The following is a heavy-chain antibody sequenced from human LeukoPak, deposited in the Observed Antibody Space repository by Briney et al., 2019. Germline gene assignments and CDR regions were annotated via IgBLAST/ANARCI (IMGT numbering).Heavy chain of an antibody. CDR2: ISHSGSEK. CDR1: GFTFSSYA. V-gene: IGHV3-30-3*01. D-gene: IGHD1-1*01. J-gene: IGHJ4*02. Sequence: PGGSLRLSCAASGFTFSSYAMYWVRQAPGKGLERVALISHSGSEKYYADSVEGRFTISRDNSRSTLYLQMNSLSVEDTAFYYCAKDLANSWTTDYWGQGTLVTVSS. CDR3: AKDLANSWTTDY.